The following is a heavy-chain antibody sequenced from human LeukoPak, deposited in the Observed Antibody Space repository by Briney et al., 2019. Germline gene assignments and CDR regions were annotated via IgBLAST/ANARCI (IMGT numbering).Heavy chain of an antibody. D-gene: IGHD2-15*01. CDR2: IYTSGST. V-gene: IGHV4-4*07. J-gene: IGHJ4*02. CDR3: ARERGGRTQLNFDY. CDR1: GGSISSYY. Sequence: SETLSLTCTVSGGSISSYYWSWIRQPAGKGLEWIGRIYTSGSTNYNPSLKSRVTMSVDTSKNQFSLKLSSVTAADTAVYYCARERGGRTQLNFDYWAREPWSPSPQ.